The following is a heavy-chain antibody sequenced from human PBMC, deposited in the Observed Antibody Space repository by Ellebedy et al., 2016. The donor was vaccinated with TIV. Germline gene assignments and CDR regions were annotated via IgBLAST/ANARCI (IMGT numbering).Heavy chain of an antibody. D-gene: IGHD3-22*01. CDR3: ARGLYTVYYYDGRGYLNWFDP. CDR2: MNPNGGNT. V-gene: IGHV1-8*01. Sequence: ASVKVSXXASVYTFTSYDINWVRQATGQGLEWMGWMNPNGGNTGYAQKFQGRVTMTRNTSINTAYMELSSLTSEDTAVYYCARGLYTVYYYDGRGYLNWFDPWGQGTLVTVSS. J-gene: IGHJ5*02. CDR1: VYTFTSYD.